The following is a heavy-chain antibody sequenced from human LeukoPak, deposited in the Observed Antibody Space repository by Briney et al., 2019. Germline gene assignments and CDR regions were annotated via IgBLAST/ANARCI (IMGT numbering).Heavy chain of an antibody. J-gene: IGHJ3*01. Sequence: GGSLRLSCAASGFTFSSYAMSWVRQAPGKGLEWVSAISGSGGSTYYADSVKGRFTISGDIVKNSVSLHMNRLSVEDTAVYYCVAYKFLLSWSAFDFWGRGTMVTVSS. V-gene: IGHV3-23*01. CDR1: GFTFSSYA. CDR2: ISGSGGST. D-gene: IGHD6-13*01. CDR3: VAYKFLLSWSAFDF.